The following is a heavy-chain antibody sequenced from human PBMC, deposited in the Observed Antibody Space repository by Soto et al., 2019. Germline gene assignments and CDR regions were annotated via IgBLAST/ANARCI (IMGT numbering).Heavy chain of an antibody. CDR1: GGSFSSYG. CDR2: SIPIFGTI. J-gene: IGHJ6*02. D-gene: IGHD2-15*01. Sequence: QMQLVQSGAEVKKPGSSVKVSCKASGGSFSSYGITWVRQAPGQGLEWMGGSIPIFGTIDYAQKFQGRVTIIADISTSTAYIEPGNLRSEDTAVYYCATDSSHSWPSSAYGMDVRGQGTNVTVSS. V-gene: IGHV1-69*06. CDR3: ATDSSHSWPSSAYGMDV.